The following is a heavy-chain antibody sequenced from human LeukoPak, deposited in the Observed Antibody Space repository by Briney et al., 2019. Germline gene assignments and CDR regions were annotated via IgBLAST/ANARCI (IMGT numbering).Heavy chain of an antibody. J-gene: IGHJ4*02. V-gene: IGHV4-34*01. D-gene: IGHD6-13*01. CDR1: GGSFSGYY. Sequence: SETLSLTCAVYGGSFSGYYWTWIRQPPGKGLEWMGEMNHSGSTKYNPSLKSRVTVSVDTSKNQFSLKLTSVTAADTAVYYCAREISSGSSNWRFDYWGQGTLVTVSS. CDR2: MNHSGST. CDR3: AREISSGSSNWRFDY.